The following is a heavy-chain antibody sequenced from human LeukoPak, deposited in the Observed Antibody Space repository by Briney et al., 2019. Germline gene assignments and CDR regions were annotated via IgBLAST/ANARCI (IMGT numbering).Heavy chain of an antibody. J-gene: IGHJ4*02. CDR1: GFTFSSYA. CDR3: AKDRGILTGYYDY. D-gene: IGHD3-9*01. Sequence: GGSLRLSCAASGFTFSSYAMSWVRQAPGKGLEWVSAISGSGGSTYYADSVKGRFTNSRDNSKNTLYLQMNSLRAEDTAVYYCAKDRGILTGYYDYWGEGTLVTVSS. CDR2: ISGSGGST. V-gene: IGHV3-23*01.